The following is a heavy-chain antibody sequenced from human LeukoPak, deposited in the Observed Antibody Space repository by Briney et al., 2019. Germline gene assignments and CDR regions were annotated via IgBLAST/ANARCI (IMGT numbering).Heavy chain of an antibody. D-gene: IGHD6-19*01. CDR3: ARGSVAGGFDAFDI. CDR1: GFTFSSHA. CDR2: ISYEGTHK. J-gene: IGHJ3*02. Sequence: TGGSLRLSCASGFTFSSHAMHWVRQAPGKGLEWVALISYEGTHKYYADSVQGRFTISRDNSKNTLYLQMNSLRAEDTAVYYCARGSVAGGFDAFDIWGQGTMVTVSS. V-gene: IGHV3-30*04.